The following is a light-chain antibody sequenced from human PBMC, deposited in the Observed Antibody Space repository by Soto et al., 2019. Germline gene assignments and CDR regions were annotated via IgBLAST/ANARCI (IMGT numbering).Light chain of an antibody. V-gene: IGKV3-11*01. Sequence: EIVLTQSPSTLSLSPGERATLSCRASQSVSSYLAWYQQKPGKAPRLLIYDASNRATGIPARFSGSGSGTDFTLTSSSLAPEDFAVYYCQQRSNWPITFGQGTRLEIK. CDR1: QSVSSY. CDR2: DAS. J-gene: IGKJ5*01. CDR3: QQRSNWPIT.